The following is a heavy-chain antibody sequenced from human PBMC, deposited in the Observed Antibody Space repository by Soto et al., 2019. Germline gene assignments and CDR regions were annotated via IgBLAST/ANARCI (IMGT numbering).Heavy chain of an antibody. CDR1: GYTFTSYG. Sequence: ASVKVSCKASGYTFTSYGISWVRQAPGQGLEWMGWISAYNGNTNYAQKLQGRVTMTTDTSTSTAYMELRSLRSDDTAVYYCARDPYYGSGSHGAFDIWGQGTMVTVSS. V-gene: IGHV1-18*01. CDR3: ARDPYYGSGSHGAFDI. CDR2: ISAYNGNT. D-gene: IGHD3-10*01. J-gene: IGHJ3*02.